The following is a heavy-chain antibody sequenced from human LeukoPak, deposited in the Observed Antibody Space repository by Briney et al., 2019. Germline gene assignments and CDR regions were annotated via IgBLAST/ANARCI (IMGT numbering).Heavy chain of an antibody. J-gene: IGHJ5*02. CDR3: ARGGFLDPFDP. Sequence: PSETLSLTCTVSGGSISTYYWSWIRQPPGKGLEWIGYIYYSGSTKYNLSLKSRVTISVDPSKNQFSPKLRSVAAADTAAYYCARGGFLDPFDPWGRGTLVTVSS. CDR2: IYYSGST. D-gene: IGHD1-1*01. V-gene: IGHV4-59*01. CDR1: GGSISTYY.